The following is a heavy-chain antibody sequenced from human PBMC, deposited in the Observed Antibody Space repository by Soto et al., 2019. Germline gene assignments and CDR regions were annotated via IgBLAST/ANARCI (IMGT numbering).Heavy chain of an antibody. CDR3: ASGGSSRITIFGVVILRGGDRVEMAFDI. J-gene: IGHJ3*02. CDR1: GFTFSSYA. V-gene: IGHV3-30-3*01. Sequence: QVQLVESGGGVVQPGRSLRLSCAASGFTFSSYAMHWVRQAPGKGLEWVAVISYDGSNKYYADSVKGRFTISRDNSKNTLYLQMSSLRAEDTAVYYCASGGSSRITIFGVVILRGGDRVEMAFDIWGQGTMLTVSS. D-gene: IGHD3-3*01. CDR2: ISYDGSNK.